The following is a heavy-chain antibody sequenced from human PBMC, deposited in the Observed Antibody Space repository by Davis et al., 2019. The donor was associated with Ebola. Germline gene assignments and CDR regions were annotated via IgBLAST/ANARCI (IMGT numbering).Heavy chain of an antibody. J-gene: IGHJ4*02. CDR3: ARGGYD. D-gene: IGHD3-3*01. V-gene: IGHV3-48*02. CDR1: GFTFSSYS. Sequence: GGSLRLSCAASGFTFSSYSMNWVRQAPGKGLEWVSYISSSSSTIYYADSVKGRFTISRDNAKNSLYLQINSLRDEDTAVYYCARGGYDWGQGTLVTVSS. CDR2: ISSSSSTI.